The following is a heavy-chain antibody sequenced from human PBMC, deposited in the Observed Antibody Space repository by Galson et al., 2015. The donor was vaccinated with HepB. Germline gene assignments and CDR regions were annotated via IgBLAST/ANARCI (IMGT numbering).Heavy chain of an antibody. D-gene: IGHD3-22*01. V-gene: IGHV3-23*01. Sequence: LRLSCAASGFTFSTYVMHWVRQAPGKGLEWVSAVTGSGANTYYADSVKGRFTISRDNSKNTLYLQMNSLRAEDTAVYYCAKKGYDSSGPSYFDYWGQGNLVTVSS. CDR1: GFTFSTYV. CDR2: VTGSGANT. CDR3: AKKGYDSSGPSYFDY. J-gene: IGHJ4*02.